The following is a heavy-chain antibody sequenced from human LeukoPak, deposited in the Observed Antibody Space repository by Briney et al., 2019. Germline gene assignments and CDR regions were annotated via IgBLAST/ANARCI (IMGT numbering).Heavy chain of an antibody. CDR2: IIPMFGAV. Sequence: ASVKVSCKASGGTFSSYAITWVRQAPGQGLQWMGGIIPMFGAVNYAQKFQGRVTITADKSTGTAYMELSSLRSEDTAVYYCVRDYDISGPQKNFFDYWGQGTLVTVSS. V-gene: IGHV1-69*06. J-gene: IGHJ4*02. D-gene: IGHD3-22*01. CDR1: GGTFSSYA. CDR3: VRDYDISGPQKNFFDY.